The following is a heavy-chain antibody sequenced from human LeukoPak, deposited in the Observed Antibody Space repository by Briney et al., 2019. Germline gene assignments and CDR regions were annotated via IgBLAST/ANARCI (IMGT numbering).Heavy chain of an antibody. J-gene: IGHJ5*02. Sequence: SETLSLTCAVSGVSISSYYWSWIRQPPGKGLEWIGYIYYSGSTNYNPSLKSRVTISVDTSKNQFSLKLSSVTAADTAVYYCARFYDSSGQVWFDPWGQGTLVTVSS. CDR2: IYYSGST. V-gene: IGHV4-59*01. CDR3: ARFYDSSGQVWFDP. D-gene: IGHD3-22*01. CDR1: GVSISSYY.